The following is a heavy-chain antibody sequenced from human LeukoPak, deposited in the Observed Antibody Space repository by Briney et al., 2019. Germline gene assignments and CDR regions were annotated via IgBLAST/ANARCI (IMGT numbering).Heavy chain of an antibody. J-gene: IGHJ4*02. CDR2: IQYDGSYQ. V-gene: IGHV3-30*02. D-gene: IGHD6-13*01. Sequence: PGGSLRLSCAASGFIFSNYGMDWVRQAPGKGLEWVAIIQYDGSYQWYAESVKGRFTVSRDNSKNRLYLQMNSLRAEDTAVYYCATVRGASGSRWYFDYWGQGTLVTVPS. CDR3: ATVRGASGSRWYFDY. CDR1: GFIFSNYG.